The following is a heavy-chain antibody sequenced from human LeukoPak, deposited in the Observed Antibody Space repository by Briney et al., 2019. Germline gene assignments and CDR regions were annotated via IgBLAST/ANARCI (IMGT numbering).Heavy chain of an antibody. CDR3: ARPLASGPDF. D-gene: IGHD3-3*02. J-gene: IGHJ4*02. Sequence: GGSLRLSCAASGFTFSSYWMHWVRQAPGKGLVWVSRIDIDGSSTMYADSVKGRFTISRDNAKNTLYLQMNSLRAEDTAMYYCARPLASGPDFWGQGTLVTVSS. CDR1: GFTFSSYW. CDR2: IDIDGSST. V-gene: IGHV3-74*03.